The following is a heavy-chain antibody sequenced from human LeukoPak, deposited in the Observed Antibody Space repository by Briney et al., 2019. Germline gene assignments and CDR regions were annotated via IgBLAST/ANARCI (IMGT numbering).Heavy chain of an antibody. CDR1: GYTFTSYG. CDR2: ISAYNGNT. D-gene: IGHD2-2*01. V-gene: IGHV1-18*01. CDR3: ARGRVTLGYCSSTSCSDFDY. Sequence: GASVKVSCKASGYTFTSYGISWVRQAPGQGLEWMGWISAYNGNTNYAQKLQGRVTMTTDTSTSTAYMELRSLRSDDTAVYYCARGRVTLGYCSSTSCSDFDYWGQGTLVTVSS. J-gene: IGHJ4*02.